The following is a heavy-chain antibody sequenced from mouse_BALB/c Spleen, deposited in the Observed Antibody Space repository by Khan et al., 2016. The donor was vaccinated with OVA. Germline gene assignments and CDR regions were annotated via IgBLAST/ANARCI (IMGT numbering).Heavy chain of an antibody. CDR2: IDPANGDT. J-gene: IGHJ3*01. Sequence: EVQLQQSGTELIKPGASVKLSCTASGFNIKDTYIHWVKERPEQGPEWIGRIDPANGDTKYDPKFQGKATITADTSSNTAYLQLSSLTSEDTADYYGATLYGRPFTYWGQGTLVTVSA. D-gene: IGHD1-1*02. V-gene: IGHV14-3*02. CDR3: ATLYGRPFTY. CDR1: GFNIKDTY.